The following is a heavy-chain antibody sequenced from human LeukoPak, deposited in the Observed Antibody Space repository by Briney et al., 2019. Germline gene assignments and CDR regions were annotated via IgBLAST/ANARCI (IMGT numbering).Heavy chain of an antibody. J-gene: IGHJ2*01. CDR2: LDTGGRT. D-gene: IGHD3-10*01. Sequence: GGSLRLSCAASGFTVSSNYMSWVRQAPGKGLEWVSLLDTGGRTYYADSVRGRFTISRDNSKNTLYLQMNSLRAEDTAVYYCARDRPFGSGRAGDFDLWGRGTLVTVSS. V-gene: IGHV3-53*01. CDR1: GFTVSSNY. CDR3: ARDRPFGSGRAGDFDL.